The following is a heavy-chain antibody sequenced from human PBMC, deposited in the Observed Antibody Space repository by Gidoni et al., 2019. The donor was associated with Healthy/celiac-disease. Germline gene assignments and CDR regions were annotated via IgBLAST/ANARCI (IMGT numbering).Heavy chain of an antibody. CDR2: ISAYNGNT. Sequence: QVQLVQSGAEVKKPGASVKVSCKASGYTFPSYGISWVRQAPGQGLEWMGWISAYNGNTNYAQKLQGRVTMTTDTSTSTAYMELRSLRSDDTAVYYCARDRMGYCSGGSCSMGDWYGMDVWGQGTTVTVSS. D-gene: IGHD2-15*01. J-gene: IGHJ6*02. CDR3: ARDRMGYCSGGSCSMGDWYGMDV. CDR1: GYTFPSYG. V-gene: IGHV1-18*01.